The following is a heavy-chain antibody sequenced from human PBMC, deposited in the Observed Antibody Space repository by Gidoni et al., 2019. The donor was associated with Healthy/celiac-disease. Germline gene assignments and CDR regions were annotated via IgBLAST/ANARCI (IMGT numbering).Heavy chain of an antibody. CDR3: ATTPRLRWFFLRPGYGMDV. CDR1: GGSFSGYY. J-gene: IGHJ6*02. V-gene: IGHV4-34*01. Sequence: VYGGSFSGYYWSWIRQPPGKGLEWIGEINHSGSTNYNPSLKSRVTISVDTSKNQFSLKLSSVTAADTAVYYCATTPRLRWFFLRPGYGMDVWGQGTTVTVSS. D-gene: IGHD5-12*01. CDR2: INHSGST.